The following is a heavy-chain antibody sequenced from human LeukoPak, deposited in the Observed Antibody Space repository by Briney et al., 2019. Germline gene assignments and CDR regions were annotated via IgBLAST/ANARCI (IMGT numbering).Heavy chain of an antibody. Sequence: ASVKVSCKASGYTFTSYDINWVRQAPGQGLEWMGWINPNSGGTNYAQKFQGRVTMTRDTSISTAYMELSRLRSDDTAVYYCARAGYHGAFDIWGQGTMVTVSS. V-gene: IGHV1-2*02. CDR3: ARAGYHGAFDI. D-gene: IGHD5-18*01. J-gene: IGHJ3*02. CDR1: GYTFTSYD. CDR2: INPNSGGT.